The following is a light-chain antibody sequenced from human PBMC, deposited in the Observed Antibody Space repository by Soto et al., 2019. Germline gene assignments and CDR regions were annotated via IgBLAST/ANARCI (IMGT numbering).Light chain of an antibody. CDR3: SSYTNKDTLL. V-gene: IGLV2-14*03. CDR2: DVT. Sequence: QSVLTQPASVSGSPGQSITISCTGTSSDVGGYDHVSWYQQHPGKAPKLLIYDVTVRPSGISRRFSGSKSDNTASLAVSGLQPEDEADYYCSSYTNKDTLLFGGGTKLTVL. CDR1: SSDVGGYDH. J-gene: IGLJ3*02.